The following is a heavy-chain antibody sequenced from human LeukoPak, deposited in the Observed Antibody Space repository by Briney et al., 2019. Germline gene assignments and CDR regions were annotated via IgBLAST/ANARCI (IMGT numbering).Heavy chain of an antibody. V-gene: IGHV4-59*08. CDR3: ARLVLGATAYFDC. Sequence: SETLSLTCTVSGGSISSYYWTWIRQPPGKGLEWIGYIHYSGSTNYNPSLKNRVTISVDKSKNQFSLTLSSVTAADTAVYYCARLVLGATAYFDCWGQGTLVTVSS. J-gene: IGHJ4*02. D-gene: IGHD1-26*01. CDR2: IHYSGST. CDR1: GGSISSYY.